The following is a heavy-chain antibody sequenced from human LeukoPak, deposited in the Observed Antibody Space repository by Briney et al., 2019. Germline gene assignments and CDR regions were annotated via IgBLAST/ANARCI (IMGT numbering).Heavy chain of an antibody. Sequence: GGSLRLSCAASGFTFSTYGMHWVRQAPGKGLEWVALILYDGNNKYYADSVKGRFTISRDNSKNTLYLQMNSLRAEDTAVYYCAKGLSYDSSGYYCLNYWGQGTLVTDSS. CDR3: AKGLSYDSSGYYCLNY. V-gene: IGHV3-30*18. J-gene: IGHJ4*02. CDR1: GFTFSTYG. CDR2: ILYDGNNK. D-gene: IGHD3-22*01.